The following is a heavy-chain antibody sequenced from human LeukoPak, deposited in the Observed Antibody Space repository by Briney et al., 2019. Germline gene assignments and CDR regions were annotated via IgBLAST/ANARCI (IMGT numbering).Heavy chain of an antibody. Sequence: GGSLRLSCAASGFTFSSYAMSWVRQAPGKGLEWVSAISGSGGSTYYADSVKGRFTISRDNSKNTLYLQMNSLRADDTAVYYCPRVTSEASFDYWGQGTLVTVS. CDR1: GFTFSSYA. J-gene: IGHJ4*02. CDR3: PRVTSEASFDY. CDR2: ISGSGGST. V-gene: IGHV3-23*01.